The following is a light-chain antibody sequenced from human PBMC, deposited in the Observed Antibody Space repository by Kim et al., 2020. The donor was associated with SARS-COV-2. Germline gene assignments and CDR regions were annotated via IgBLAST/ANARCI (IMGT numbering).Light chain of an antibody. J-gene: IGKJ4*01. CDR3: QQYYGYPLT. CDR1: QSISSF. V-gene: IGKV1-8*01. Sequence: ASTGNRVTIPCRASQSISSFLSWYQQRPGQAPKLLIYAASTLQSGVPSRFSGSGSGTDFTLTISCLQSEDFATYYCQQYYGYPLTFGGGTKVDIK. CDR2: AAS.